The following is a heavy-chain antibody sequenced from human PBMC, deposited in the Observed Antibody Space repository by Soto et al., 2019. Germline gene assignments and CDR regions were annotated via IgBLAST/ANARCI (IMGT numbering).Heavy chain of an antibody. CDR3: AQKRDGYNPVDS. CDR2: IYYSGRT. D-gene: IGHD5-18*01. Sequence: QVQLQESGPGLVKPSDTLSLTCAVSGYSISSSNWWGWIRQPPGKGLEWIGYIYYSGRTNYNPSLVSLVTISVDTSKNQLSLKLSYVTGVDTAVYYYAQKRDGYNPVDSWGQGTLVTVSS. V-gene: IGHV4-28*01. CDR1: GYSISSSNW. J-gene: IGHJ4*02.